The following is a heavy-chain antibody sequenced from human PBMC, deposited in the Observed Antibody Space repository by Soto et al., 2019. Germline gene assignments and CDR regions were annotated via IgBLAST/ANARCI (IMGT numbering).Heavy chain of an antibody. CDR3: ARDCHLRSSKLYYYYYGMDV. D-gene: IGHD6-6*01. V-gene: IGHV3-30-3*01. CDR2: ISYDGSNK. CDR1: GFTFSNAW. Sequence: GGSLRLSCAASGFTFSNAWMHWVRQAPGKGLEWVAVISYDGSNKYYADSVKGRFTISRDNSKNTLYLQMNSLRAEDTAVYYCARDCHLRSSKLYYYYYGMDVWGQGTTVTVSS. J-gene: IGHJ6*02.